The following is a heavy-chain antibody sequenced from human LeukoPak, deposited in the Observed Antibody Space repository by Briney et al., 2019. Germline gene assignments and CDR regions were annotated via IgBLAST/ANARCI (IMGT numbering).Heavy chain of an antibody. CDR3: ARVDTAMDPFFDY. V-gene: IGHV4-59*01. J-gene: IGHJ4*02. Sequence: KPSETLSLTCTVSGGSISSYYWSWIRQPPGKGLEWIGYIYYSGSTIYNPSLKSRVNISVDTSKNQFSLKLSSVTAADTAVYYCARVDTAMDPFFDYWGQGTLVTVSS. CDR2: IYYSGST. D-gene: IGHD5-18*01. CDR1: GGSISSYY.